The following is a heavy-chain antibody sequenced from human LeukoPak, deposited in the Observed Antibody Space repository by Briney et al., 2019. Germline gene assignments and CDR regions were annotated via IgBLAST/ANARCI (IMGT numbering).Heavy chain of an antibody. CDR2: MNPNSGNT. CDR1: GYTFTSYD. CDR3: ARGALDGSGTTGFDY. J-gene: IGHJ4*02. D-gene: IGHD3-10*01. Sequence: ASVKVSCTASGYTFTSYDINWVRQATGQGLAWMGWMNPNSGNTGYAQKFQGRVTMTRNTSISTAYMELSSLRSEDTAVYYCARGALDGSGTTGFDYWGQGTLVTVSS. V-gene: IGHV1-8*01.